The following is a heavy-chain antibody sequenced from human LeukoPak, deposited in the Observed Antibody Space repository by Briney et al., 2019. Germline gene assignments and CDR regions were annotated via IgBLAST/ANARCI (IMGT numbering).Heavy chain of an antibody. CDR1: GFSFSRYG. CDR3: AKDRSSGWGPSFNY. D-gene: IGHD6-19*01. J-gene: IGHJ4*02. CDR2: ISYDGSNK. Sequence: GGSLRLSCAASGFSFSRYGIHWVRQAPGKGLEWVAVISYDGSNKWYADSVKGRFTISRDNSKNTLYLQMNSLRAEDTAVYYCAKDRSSGWGPSFNYWGQGTLVTVSS. V-gene: IGHV3-30*18.